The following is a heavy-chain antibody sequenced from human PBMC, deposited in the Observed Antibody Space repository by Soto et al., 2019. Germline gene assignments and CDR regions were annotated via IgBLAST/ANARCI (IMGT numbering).Heavy chain of an antibody. CDR1: GFTFSSYA. D-gene: IGHD3-10*01. J-gene: IGHJ4*02. V-gene: IGHV3-23*01. CDR2: ISGSGDSK. Sequence: EVQLLESGGGLVQPGGSLRLSCAASGFTFSSYAMSWVRQAPGKGLEWVPVISGSGDSKYYADSVKGRFTISRDNSKNTLYLQMNSPRVEDTAVYYCAKRAYGSDFDYWGQGTLVTVSS. CDR3: AKRAYGSDFDY.